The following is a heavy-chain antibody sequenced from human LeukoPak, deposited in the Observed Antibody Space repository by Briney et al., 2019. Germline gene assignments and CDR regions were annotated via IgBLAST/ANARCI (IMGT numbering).Heavy chain of an antibody. V-gene: IGHV1-24*01. CDR2: FDPEDGET. J-gene: IGHJ4*02. CDR3: ATGLTTPSTYFDY. Sequence: VSVKVSCKVSGYTLTELSMHWVRQAPGKGLEWMGGFDPEDGETIYAQKFQGRVTMTEDTSTDTAYMELSSLRSEDTAVYYCATGLTTPSTYFDYWGQGTLVTVSS. CDR1: GYTLTELS. D-gene: IGHD3-3*01.